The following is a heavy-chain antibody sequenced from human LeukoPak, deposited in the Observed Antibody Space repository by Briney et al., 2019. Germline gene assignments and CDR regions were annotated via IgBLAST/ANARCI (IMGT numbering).Heavy chain of an antibody. CDR2: ISSSSSYI. CDR1: GFTLSSYS. CDR3: AREDSYYYGSGSYPFDY. V-gene: IGHV3-21*01. Sequence: SGGSLRLSCAASGFTLSSYSMNWVRQAPGKGLEWVSSISSSSSYIYYADSVKGRFTISRDNAKNSLYLQMNSLRAEDTAVYYCAREDSYYYGSGSYPFDYWGQGTLVTVSS. D-gene: IGHD3-10*01. J-gene: IGHJ4*02.